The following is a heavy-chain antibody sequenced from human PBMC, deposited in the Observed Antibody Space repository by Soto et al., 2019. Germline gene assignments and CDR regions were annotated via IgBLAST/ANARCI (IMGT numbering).Heavy chain of an antibody. V-gene: IGHV3-43*01. CDR1: GFTFDDYT. CDR3: AKDSRFLQWSSAPLYSAS. D-gene: IGHD3-3*01. J-gene: IGHJ5*02. Sequence: PGGSLRLSCAASGFTFDDYTMHWVRQVPGKGLEWVSLISWDGVRTNYADSVKGRFSISRDNSKNSLYLQMNSLRTEDTALYHCAKDSRFLQWSSAPLYSASWGQGTPVTVSS. CDR2: ISWDGVRT.